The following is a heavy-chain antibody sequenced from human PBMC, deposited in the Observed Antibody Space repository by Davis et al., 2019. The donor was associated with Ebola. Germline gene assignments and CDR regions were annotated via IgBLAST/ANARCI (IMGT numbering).Heavy chain of an antibody. CDR3: AIRSGICSSVSYPLQQ. Sequence: ASVTLSCPASGYTFTGYYMHWLRQAPGQGLEWMGWINPNSGGTNYAQKFQGWVTMTRDTSISTAYMELSRLRSDDTAVYYCAIRSGICSSVSYPLQQRGQGTLVTVSS. CDR2: INPNSGGT. J-gene: IGHJ1*01. CDR1: GYTFTGYY. V-gene: IGHV1-2*04. D-gene: IGHD2-2*01.